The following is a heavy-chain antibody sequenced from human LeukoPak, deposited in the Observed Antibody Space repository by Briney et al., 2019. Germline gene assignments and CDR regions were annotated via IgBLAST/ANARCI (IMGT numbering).Heavy chain of an antibody. CDR3: ARVSEHSNFDY. CDR2: INPNSGGT. CDR1: GYTFTGYY. Sequence: ASVKVSCTASGYTFTGYYMHWVRQAPGQGLGGMGWINPNSGGTNYAQKFQGRVTMTRDTSISTAYMELSRLRSDDTAVYYCARVSEHSNFDYWGQGTLVTVSS. J-gene: IGHJ4*02. D-gene: IGHD3-3*02. V-gene: IGHV1-2*02.